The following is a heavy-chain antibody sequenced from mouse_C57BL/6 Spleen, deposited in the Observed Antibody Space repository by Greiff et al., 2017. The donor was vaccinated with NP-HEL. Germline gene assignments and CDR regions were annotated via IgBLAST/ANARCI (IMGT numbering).Heavy chain of an antibody. CDR3: ARSRGVELYFDY. CDR2: LYPGSGNT. Sequence: VQLQQSGPELVKPGASVKISCKASGYSFTSYYIHWVKQRPGQGLEWIGWLYPGSGNTKYNEKFKGKATLTADTSSSTAYMQLSSLTSEDSAVYYCARSRGVELYFDYWGQGTTLTVSS. V-gene: IGHV1-66*01. CDR1: GYSFTSYY. J-gene: IGHJ2*01.